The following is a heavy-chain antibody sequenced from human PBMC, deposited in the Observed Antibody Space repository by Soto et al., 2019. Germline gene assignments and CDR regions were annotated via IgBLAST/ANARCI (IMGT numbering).Heavy chain of an antibody. CDR3: ARPGSVSGWFYFDS. J-gene: IGHJ4*02. Sequence: LQLQESGPGLVKSSETLSLICTVSGESISRANYYWGWIRQPPGKGLEWIGSISYSGSTYYNPSLKRRVPISVEMSKNQLSPQLSSVTAADTALYYCARPGSVSGWFYFDSWGQGTLVTVSS. D-gene: IGHD6-19*01. CDR1: GESISRANYY. V-gene: IGHV4-39*01. CDR2: ISYSGST.